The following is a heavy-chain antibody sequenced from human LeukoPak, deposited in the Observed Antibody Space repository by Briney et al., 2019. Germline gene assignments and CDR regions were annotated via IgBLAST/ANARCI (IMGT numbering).Heavy chain of an antibody. Sequence: ASVKVSCKASGYTFTGYYIHWVRHAPGQGLEWRVGINPKSGGTNYAKKFQGRVTMTRDTSISTSYMELSRLRSDDPAVYYWARGVGSSGWYRTGWFDPWGQGTLVTVSS. D-gene: IGHD6-19*01. V-gene: IGHV1-2*02. CDR3: ARGVGSSGWYRTGWFDP. J-gene: IGHJ5*02. CDR2: INPKSGGT. CDR1: GYTFTGYY.